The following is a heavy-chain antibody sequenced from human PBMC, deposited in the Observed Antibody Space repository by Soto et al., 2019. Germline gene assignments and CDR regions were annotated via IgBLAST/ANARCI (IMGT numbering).Heavy chain of an antibody. J-gene: IGHJ4*02. D-gene: IGHD6-6*01. V-gene: IGHV4-59*01. CDR1: GGSISSYY. CDR2: VYDTGST. Sequence: PSETLSLTCTVSGGSISSYYWSWIRQAPGKGLEWIGYVYDTGSTSYNPSLQSRVTISVDTSKKQFSLSLRLVTAADTAVYFCARSIAVPSSHIDHWGPGTRVTVSS. CDR3: ARSIAVPSSHIDH.